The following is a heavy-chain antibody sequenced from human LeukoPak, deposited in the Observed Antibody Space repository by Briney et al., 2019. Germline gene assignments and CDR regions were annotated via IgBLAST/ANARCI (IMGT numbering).Heavy chain of an antibody. V-gene: IGHV4-39*07. CDR3: VSRIAAAGTVIR. CDR1: GGSISSSSYY. Sequence: SETLSLTCTVSGGSISSSSYYWGWIRQPPGKGLEWIGSIYYSGSTYYNPSLKSRVTISVDTSKNQFSLKLSSVTAADTAVYYCVSRIAAAGTVIRWGQGTLVTVSS. CDR2: IYYSGST. J-gene: IGHJ4*02. D-gene: IGHD6-13*01.